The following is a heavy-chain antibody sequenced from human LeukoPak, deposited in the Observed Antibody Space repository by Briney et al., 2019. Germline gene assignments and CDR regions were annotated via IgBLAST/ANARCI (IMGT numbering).Heavy chain of an antibody. CDR3: AKDRNIAARAEYFQH. D-gene: IGHD6-6*01. CDR2: ISGSGGST. Sequence: GGSLRLSCAASGFTFSSYAMSWVRQAPGKGLEWVSAISGSGGSTYYADSVKGRFTISRDNSKNTPYLQMNSLRAEDTAVYYCAKDRNIAARAEYFQHWGQGTLVTVSS. CDR1: GFTFSSYA. V-gene: IGHV3-23*01. J-gene: IGHJ1*01.